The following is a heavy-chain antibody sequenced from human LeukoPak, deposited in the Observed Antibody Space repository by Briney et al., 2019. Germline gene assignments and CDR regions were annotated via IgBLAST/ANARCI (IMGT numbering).Heavy chain of an antibody. CDR1: GGTFSSYA. CDR2: IIPIFGTA. Sequence: SVKVSCKASGGTFSSYAISWVRQAPGQGLEWMGGIIPIFGTANSAQKFQGRVTITADEATSTAYMELSILRPEDTAVYYCARDLGHSVTIFSRDPGGQGTLVTVSS. V-gene: IGHV1-69*01. D-gene: IGHD3-3*01. CDR3: ARDLGHSVTIFSRDP. J-gene: IGHJ5*02.